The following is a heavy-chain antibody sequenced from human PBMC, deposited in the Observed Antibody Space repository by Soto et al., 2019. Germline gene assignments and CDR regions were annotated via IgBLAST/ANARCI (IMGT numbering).Heavy chain of an antibody. CDR3: ARAPWGYGDYEHPSY. V-gene: IGHV1-18*01. J-gene: IGHJ4*02. CDR1: GYTFTSYG. Sequence: GASVKVSCKASGYTFTSYGISWVRQAPGQGLEWMGWISAYNGNTNYAQKLQGRVTMTTDTSTSTAYMELRSLRSDGTAVYYCARAPWGYGDYEHPSYWGQGALVTVSS. D-gene: IGHD4-17*01. CDR2: ISAYNGNT.